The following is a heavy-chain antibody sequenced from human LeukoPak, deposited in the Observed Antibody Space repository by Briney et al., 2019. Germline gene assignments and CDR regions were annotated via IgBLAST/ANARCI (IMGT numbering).Heavy chain of an antibody. Sequence: GGSLKLSCAASGFTFSGSAMHWVRQASGKGLEWVGRIRSKANSYATAYAASVKGRFTISRDDSKNTAYLQMNSLKAEETAVYYCARDGYINGWKFASWGQGTLVTVSS. V-gene: IGHV3-73*01. CDR3: ARDGYINGWKFAS. J-gene: IGHJ4*02. D-gene: IGHD6-19*01. CDR2: IRSKANSYAT. CDR1: GFTFSGSA.